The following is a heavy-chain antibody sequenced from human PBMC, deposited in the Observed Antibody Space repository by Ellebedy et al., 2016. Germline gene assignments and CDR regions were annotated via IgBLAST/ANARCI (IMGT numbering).Heavy chain of an antibody. Sequence: SETLSLXXTVSGGSISSYYWSWIRQLPGKGLEWIGYIYYSGNTNYNPSLKSRVIISIDTSRTQFSLKLSSVTAADTAVYYCARGPIAVAGANWFDPWGQGTLVTVSS. V-gene: IGHV4-59*01. CDR2: IYYSGNT. J-gene: IGHJ5*02. CDR1: GGSISSYY. D-gene: IGHD6-19*01. CDR3: ARGPIAVAGANWFDP.